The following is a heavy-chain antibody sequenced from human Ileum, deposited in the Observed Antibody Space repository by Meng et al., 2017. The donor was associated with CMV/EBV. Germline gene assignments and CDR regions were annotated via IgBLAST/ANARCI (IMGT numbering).Heavy chain of an antibody. CDR2: INSDGSST. CDR3: ARRVVVPAAPYYFDS. J-gene: IGHJ4*01. V-gene: IGHV3-74*01. Sequence: GGSLRLSCAASGFTFSSYWMHWVRQAPGKGLVWVSRINSDGSSTNYADSVKGRFTISRDNAENKLYLQMNSLRAEDTAVYYCARRVVVPAAPYYFDSWGHGTLVTVSS. D-gene: IGHD2-2*01. CDR1: GFTFSSYW.